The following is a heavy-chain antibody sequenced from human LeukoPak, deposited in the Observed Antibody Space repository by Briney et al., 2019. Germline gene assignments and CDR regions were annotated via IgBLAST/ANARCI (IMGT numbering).Heavy chain of an antibody. D-gene: IGHD3-9*01. CDR1: GGSVSIGSHY. CDR2: VSYSGST. Sequence: SETLSLTCTVAGGSVSIGSHYWSWVRQPPGKGLEWIGYVSYSGSTNYNPSLKSRVTISVDTSKNQFSLKLSSVTAADTAVYYCARGGLTTPFDYWGQGTLVTVSS. CDR3: ARGGLTTPFDY. V-gene: IGHV4-61*01. J-gene: IGHJ4*02.